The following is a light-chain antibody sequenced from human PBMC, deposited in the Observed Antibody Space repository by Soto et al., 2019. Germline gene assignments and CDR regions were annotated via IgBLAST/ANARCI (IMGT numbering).Light chain of an antibody. CDR2: SNN. CDR3: AAWDDSLNALV. V-gene: IGLV1-44*01. Sequence: QSVLTQPPSASGTPGQRVTLSCSGSSSNIGSNTVSWYQQVPGTAPKLLIYSNNQRPSGVPDRFSGSKSGTSASLATSGLQSEDEADYYCAAWDDSLNALVFGTGTKLTVL. CDR1: SSNIGSNT. J-gene: IGLJ1*01.